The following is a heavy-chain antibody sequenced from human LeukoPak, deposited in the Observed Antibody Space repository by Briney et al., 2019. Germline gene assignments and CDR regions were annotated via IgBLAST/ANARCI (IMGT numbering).Heavy chain of an antibody. V-gene: IGHV1-8*01. CDR2: MNPNSGNT. Sequence: ASVRVSFTASGYTFTSYDINWVRQATGQGLEWMGWMNPNSGNTGYAQKFQGRVTMTRNTSISTAYMELSSLRSEDTAVYYCARGGGSYYVGDYWGQGTLVTVSS. CDR1: GYTFTSYD. J-gene: IGHJ4*02. D-gene: IGHD1-26*01. CDR3: ARGGGSYYVGDY.